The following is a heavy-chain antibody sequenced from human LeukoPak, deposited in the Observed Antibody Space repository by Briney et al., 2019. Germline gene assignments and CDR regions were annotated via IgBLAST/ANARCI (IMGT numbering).Heavy chain of an antibody. J-gene: IGHJ6*03. CDR1: GGSISSGSYY. CDR2: IYTSGST. CDR3: AREISGYDWGYYYYYMDV. Sequence: PSETLSLTCTVSGGSISSGSYYWSWIRQPAGKGLEWIGRIYTSGSTNYNPSLKSRVTISVDTSKNQFSLKLSSVTAADTAVYYCAREISGYDWGYYYYYMDVWGKGTTVTVSS. V-gene: IGHV4-61*02. D-gene: IGHD5-12*01.